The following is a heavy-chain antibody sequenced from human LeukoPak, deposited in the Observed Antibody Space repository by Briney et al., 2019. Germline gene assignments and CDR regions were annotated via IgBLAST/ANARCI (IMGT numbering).Heavy chain of an antibody. Sequence: PGRSLRLSCAASGFSFSRYGMHWVRQAPGKGLEWVAVIWDNGNNKDYADSVMGRFTISRDNSKNMLYLQMNSVRADDTAVYYCARDRGGDDPIDYWGQGTLVTVSS. J-gene: IGHJ4*02. CDR1: GFSFSRYG. V-gene: IGHV3-33*01. CDR3: ARDRGGDDPIDY. CDR2: IWDNGNNK. D-gene: IGHD2-21*02.